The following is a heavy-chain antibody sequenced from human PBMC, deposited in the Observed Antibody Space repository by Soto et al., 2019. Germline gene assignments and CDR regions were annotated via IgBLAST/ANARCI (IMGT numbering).Heavy chain of an antibody. D-gene: IGHD5-12*01. CDR2: IGTAGDT. V-gene: IGHV3-13*01. CDR1: GFTFSIYD. CDR3: ARGSGYSGYARRYYYYGMDV. J-gene: IGHJ6*02. Sequence: GGSLRLSCAASGFTFSIYDMHWVRQATGKGLEWVSAIGTAGDTYYPGSVKGRFTISRENAKNSLYLQMNSLRAGDTAVYYCARGSGYSGYARRYYYYGMDVWGQGTTVTVSS.